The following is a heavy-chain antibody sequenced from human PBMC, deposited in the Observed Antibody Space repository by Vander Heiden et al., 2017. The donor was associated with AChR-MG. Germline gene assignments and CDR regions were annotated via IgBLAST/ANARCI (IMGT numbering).Heavy chain of an antibody. CDR3: AGAASGDFWCGWGVGWGQD. Sequence: QVQLVQSGAEVKKPGASVKVSCKASGCTSTRYDTNGVEQATGKGLGWMGWMNPNSGNTGYAQKLQGRDTMTRKTSISAAYMELSSLGSEDTAVYYCAGAASGDFWCGWGVGWGQDWGQGTLVTVSS. V-gene: IGHV1-8*01. J-gene: IGHJ4*02. CDR1: GCTSTRYD. CDR2: MNPNSGNT. D-gene: IGHD3-3*01.